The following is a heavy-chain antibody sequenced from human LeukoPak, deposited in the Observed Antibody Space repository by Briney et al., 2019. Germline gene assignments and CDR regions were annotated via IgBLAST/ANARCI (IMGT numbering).Heavy chain of an antibody. CDR1: GVSISTNTW. CDR3: AREIFGARAFEY. CDR2: IFHSESV. V-gene: IGHV4-4*02. D-gene: IGHD3-3*01. Sequence: SETLSLTCAVSGVSISTNTWWSWIRQTPGKGLEWIGEIFHSESVNSNPTLESRLTISLDKSKNHFSLELTSVTAADTALYFCAREIFGARAFEYWGQGILVTVSS. J-gene: IGHJ4*02.